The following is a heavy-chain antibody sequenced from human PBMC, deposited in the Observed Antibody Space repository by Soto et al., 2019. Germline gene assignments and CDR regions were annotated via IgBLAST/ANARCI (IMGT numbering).Heavy chain of an antibody. J-gene: IGHJ4*02. CDR3: AKGFSYSVMDY. Sequence: QVQLVESGGGVVQPGRSLRLSCAASGFTFSTYGMHWVRQAPGKGLEWVAVISYDGSNKYYADSVKGRFTISRDNSKNTQYLHMSILRAEDTAVYYFAKGFSYSVMDYWGQGTLVTVSS. CDR2: ISYDGSNK. V-gene: IGHV3-30*18. D-gene: IGHD5-18*01. CDR1: GFTFSTYG.